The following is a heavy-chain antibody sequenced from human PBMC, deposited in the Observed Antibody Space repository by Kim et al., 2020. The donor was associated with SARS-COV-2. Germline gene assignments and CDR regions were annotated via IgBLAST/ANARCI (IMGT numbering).Heavy chain of an antibody. J-gene: IGHJ4*02. Sequence: GESLKISCKGSGYSFTSYWISWVRQMPGKGLEWRGRIDPRDSYTNYSPSFQGHVTNSAGKSSSTAYLQSISLKASDTAMYYCASTYYDILTGYYSAFGYWGQGTLVTVSS. CDR3: ASTYYDILTGYYSAFGY. D-gene: IGHD3-9*01. CDR2: IDPRDSYT. CDR1: GYSFTSYW. V-gene: IGHV5-10-1*01.